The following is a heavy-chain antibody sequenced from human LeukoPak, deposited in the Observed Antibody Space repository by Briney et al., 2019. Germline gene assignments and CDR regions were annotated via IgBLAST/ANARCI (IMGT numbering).Heavy chain of an antibody. V-gene: IGHV3-23*01. J-gene: IGHJ4*02. D-gene: IGHD5-18*01. Sequence: GGSLRLSCAASGFTFRNSAMSWVRQAPGKGLEWVSTFTGGDGSAYYADSVKGRFTISRDNSKNTLYLQMNSLRAEDTAVYYCAKGGEIQLWFGSFDYWGQGTLVTVSS. CDR1: GFTFRNSA. CDR2: FTGGDGSA. CDR3: AKGGEIQLWFGSFDY.